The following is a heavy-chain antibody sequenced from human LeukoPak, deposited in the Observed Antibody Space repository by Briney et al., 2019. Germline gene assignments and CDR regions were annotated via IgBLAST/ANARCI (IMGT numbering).Heavy chain of an antibody. CDR1: GFTFSSYA. D-gene: IGHD5-12*01. V-gene: IGHV3-23*01. Sequence: GGSLRLSCAASGFTFSSYAMSWVRQAPGKGLEWVSAISRGGGSTYYADSVKGRFTISRDKSKNTLYLQMNSLRAEDTAVYYCAKDPWLRLGILSYYYYHMDVWGKGTTVTVSS. CDR2: ISRGGGST. CDR3: AKDPWLRLGILSYYYYHMDV. J-gene: IGHJ6*03.